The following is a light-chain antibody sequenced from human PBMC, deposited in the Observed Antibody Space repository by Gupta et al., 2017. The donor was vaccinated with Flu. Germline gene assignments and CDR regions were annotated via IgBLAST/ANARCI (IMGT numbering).Light chain of an antibody. Sequence: TVTLTCATNTGPVTSGYYPNWFQLKPGQVPTSLMYTTNKRHSWTPARFSGSLLGGKAALTVSNVQPEDEAEYFCLLNFGAAQGLFGGGTKLTV. V-gene: IGLV7-43*01. CDR2: TTN. CDR1: TGPVTSGYY. J-gene: IGLJ2*01. CDR3: LLNFGAAQGL.